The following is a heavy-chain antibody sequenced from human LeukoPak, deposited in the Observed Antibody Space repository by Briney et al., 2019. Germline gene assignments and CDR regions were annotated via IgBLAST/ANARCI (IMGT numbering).Heavy chain of an antibody. D-gene: IGHD5-24*01. CDR3: VRGGDLRDGYICYY. Sequence: ASVKVACKASGGTFSSYAISWVRQAPGQGLEWMGGIIPIFGTANYAQKFQGRVTITTDESTSTAYMELSSLRSEDTAVYYCVRGGDLRDGYICYYWGQGTLVTVSS. CDR1: GGTFSSYA. J-gene: IGHJ4*02. V-gene: IGHV1-69*05. CDR2: IIPIFGTA.